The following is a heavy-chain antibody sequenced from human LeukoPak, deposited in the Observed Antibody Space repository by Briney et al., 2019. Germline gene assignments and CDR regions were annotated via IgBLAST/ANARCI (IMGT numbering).Heavy chain of an antibody. CDR3: ARDLRGVDAFDI. J-gene: IGHJ3*02. CDR2: IYHSGST. D-gene: IGHD3-3*01. CDR1: GYSISSGYY. V-gene: IGHV4-38-2*02. Sequence: PSETLSLTCTVSGYSISSGYYWGWIRQPPGKGLEWIGSIYHSGSTYYNPSLKSRVTMSVDTSKNQFSLKLSSVTAADTTVYYCARDLRGVDAFDIWGQGTMVTVSS.